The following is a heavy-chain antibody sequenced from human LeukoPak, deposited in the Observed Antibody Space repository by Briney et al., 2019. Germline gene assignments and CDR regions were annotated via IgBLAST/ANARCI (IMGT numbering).Heavy chain of an antibody. J-gene: IGHJ6*03. CDR2: ISGSGGST. Sequence: GGSLRLSCAASGFTFSTYAMSWVRQAPGKGLEWVSTISGSGGSTYYADSVKGRFTISRDNAKNSLYLQMNSLRAEDTAVYYCARVVAGRYYYMDVWGKGTTVTVSS. CDR3: ARVVAGRYYYMDV. V-gene: IGHV3-23*01. D-gene: IGHD2-15*01. CDR1: GFTFSTYA.